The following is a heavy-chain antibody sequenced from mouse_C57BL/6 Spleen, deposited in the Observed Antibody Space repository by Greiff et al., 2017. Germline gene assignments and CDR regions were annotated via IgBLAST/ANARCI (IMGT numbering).Heavy chain of an antibody. D-gene: IGHD2-2*01. Sequence: VQGVESGAELVRPGASVKLSCKASGYTFTDYYINWVKQRPGQGLEWIARIYPGSGNTYYNEKFKGKATLTAEKSSSTAYMQLSSLTSEDSAVYFCARGGGYDVGYFDVWGTGTTVTVSS. J-gene: IGHJ1*03. CDR3: ARGGGYDVGYFDV. CDR2: IYPGSGNT. CDR1: GYTFTDYY. V-gene: IGHV1-76*01.